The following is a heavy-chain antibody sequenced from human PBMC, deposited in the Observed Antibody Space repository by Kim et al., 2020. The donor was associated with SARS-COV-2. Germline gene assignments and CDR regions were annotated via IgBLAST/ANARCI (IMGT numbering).Heavy chain of an antibody. D-gene: IGHD3-22*01. CDR2: IGTAGDT. Sequence: GGSLRLSCAASGFTFSSYDMHWVRQAPGKGLEWVSAIGTAGDTYYSGSAKGRFTISKENAKNSLYLQMKNLGAGDTAVYYCARGRGGYDGSGYYFDYWGQGTLVTVSS. CDR3: ARGRGGYDGSGYYFDY. J-gene: IGHJ4*02. V-gene: IGHV3-13*01. CDR1: GFTFSSYD.